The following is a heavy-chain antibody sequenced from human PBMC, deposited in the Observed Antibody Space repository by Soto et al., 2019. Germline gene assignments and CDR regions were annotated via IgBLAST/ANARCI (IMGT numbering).Heavy chain of an antibody. D-gene: IGHD2-2*01. CDR2: INPDNGNT. Sequence: VKGSCKASGYTFTRYTMNWVRQAPGQRLEWMGWINPDNGNTKSSQKFQDRVIITRDTSASTAYMDLSSLRSEDTAVYYCARGISTGQLEPWGLGTLVTVSS. CDR3: ARGISTGQLEP. V-gene: IGHV1-3*01. CDR1: GYTFTRYT. J-gene: IGHJ5*02.